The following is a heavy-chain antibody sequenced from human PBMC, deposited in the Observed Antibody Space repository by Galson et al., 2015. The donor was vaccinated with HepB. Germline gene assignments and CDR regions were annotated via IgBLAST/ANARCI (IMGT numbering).Heavy chain of an antibody. J-gene: IGHJ1*01. CDR3: VRSIETHSNNWDRLQH. CDR1: GGSINSGYYY. D-gene: IGHD6-13*01. V-gene: IGHV4-30-4*08. Sequence: TLSLTCTVSGGSINSGYYYWNWVRQPPGKGLEWIGYIYYSGSTFYNPSLESRVTISVDTSKNQFSLKLSSVTAADTAVYYCVRSIETHSNNWDRLQHWGQGTLVTVSS. CDR2: IYYSGST.